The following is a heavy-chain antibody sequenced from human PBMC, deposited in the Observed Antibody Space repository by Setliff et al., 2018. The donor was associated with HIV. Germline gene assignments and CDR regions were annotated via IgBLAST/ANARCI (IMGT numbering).Heavy chain of an antibody. CDR2: ISAYNGNT. J-gene: IGHJ4*02. CDR3: AREDGDRSLFLGAEY. Sequence: GASVKVSCKASGYTFTSYGISWVRQAPGQGLEWMGWISAYNGNTNYAQKFQGRVTMTRDTSTTTVYMDLSSLASADTAVYYCAREDGDRSLFLGAEYWGQGTLVTVSS. D-gene: IGHD2-21*01. V-gene: IGHV1-18*01. CDR1: GYTFTSYG.